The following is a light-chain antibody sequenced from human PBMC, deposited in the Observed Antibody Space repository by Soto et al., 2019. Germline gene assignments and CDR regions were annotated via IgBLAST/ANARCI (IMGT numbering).Light chain of an antibody. CDR1: SSNVGAPYD. CDR2: GNS. CDR3: QSYDSSLRGSV. Sequence: QAVVTQPPSVSGAPGQRVTISCTGSSSNVGAPYDVHWYQLLPGAAPKLLIYGNSNRPSGVPDRFSGSKSGTSASLAITGLQAEDEADYYCQSYDSSLRGSVFGGGTKLTV. J-gene: IGLJ2*01. V-gene: IGLV1-40*01.